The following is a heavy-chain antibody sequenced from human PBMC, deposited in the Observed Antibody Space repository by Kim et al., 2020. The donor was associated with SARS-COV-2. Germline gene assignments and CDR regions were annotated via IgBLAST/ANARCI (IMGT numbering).Heavy chain of an antibody. D-gene: IGHD6-19*01. CDR2: IYYSGST. Sequence: SETLSLTCTVSGGSISSGSYYWGWIRQPPGKGLEWIGSIYYSGSTYYNPSLKSRVTISVDTSKNQFSLKLSSVTAADTAVYYCARVPLAVAGTYWYFDLWGRGTLVTVSS. CDR1: GGSISSGSYY. CDR3: ARVPLAVAGTYWYFDL. V-gene: IGHV4-39*01. J-gene: IGHJ2*01.